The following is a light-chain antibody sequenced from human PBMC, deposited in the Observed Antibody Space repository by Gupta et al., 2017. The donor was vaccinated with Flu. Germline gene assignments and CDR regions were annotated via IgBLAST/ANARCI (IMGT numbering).Light chain of an antibody. CDR2: AAS. CDR3: QQRDSTPST. V-gene: IGKV1-39*01. CDR1: QSISSY. Sequence: DIQMTQSPFSLSESVGDRVSITCRSSQSISSYLNWYQQKPGKSPKLLIYAASSLQSGVPSRFSGSGSGTYFTLTISRQQPEDFASYYCQQRDSTPSTFGQGTKLEIK. J-gene: IGKJ2*02.